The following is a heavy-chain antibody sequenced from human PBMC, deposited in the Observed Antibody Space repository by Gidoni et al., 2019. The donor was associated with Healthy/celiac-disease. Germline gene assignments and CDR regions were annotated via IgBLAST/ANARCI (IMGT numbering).Heavy chain of an antibody. CDR3: ARGRGGSYPFDY. CDR2: INHSGST. Sequence: QVQLQQWGAGLLKPSETLSLTCAVYGGSFSGYYWSWIRQPPGKGLEWIGEINHSGSTNYNPSLKSRVTISVDTSKNQFSLKLSSVTAADTAVYYCARGRGGSYPFDYWGQGTLVTVSS. D-gene: IGHD1-26*01. J-gene: IGHJ4*02. CDR1: GGSFSGYY. V-gene: IGHV4-34*01.